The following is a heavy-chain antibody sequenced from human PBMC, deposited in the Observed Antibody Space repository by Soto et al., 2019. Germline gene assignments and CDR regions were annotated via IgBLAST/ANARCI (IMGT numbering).Heavy chain of an antibody. CDR2: IYRTGET. CDR1: GGSISSGNW. V-gene: IGHV4-4*02. D-gene: IGHD1-7*01. Sequence: PSETLSLTCAVSGGSISSGNWCSWVRQTPGKGLEWIGEIYRTGETNYNPSLKSRATISVDKSENQFSLRLNSVTAADTAFYYCTRNGNYCLDYWGQGTLVTVSS. J-gene: IGHJ4*02. CDR3: TRNGNYCLDY.